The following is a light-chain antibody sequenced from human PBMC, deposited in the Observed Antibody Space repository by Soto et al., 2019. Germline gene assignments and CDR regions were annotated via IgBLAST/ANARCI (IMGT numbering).Light chain of an antibody. Sequence: DIQMTQSPSTLSASVGDRVTITCRASQSISSWLAWYQQKLGRAPKLLIYDASNLESGVPSTFSGSGSGTEFTLTISSLQPDDFATYYCQQYYTYWHMFGQGTRVEIK. J-gene: IGKJ1*01. V-gene: IGKV1-5*01. CDR1: QSISSW. CDR2: DAS. CDR3: QQYYTYWHM.